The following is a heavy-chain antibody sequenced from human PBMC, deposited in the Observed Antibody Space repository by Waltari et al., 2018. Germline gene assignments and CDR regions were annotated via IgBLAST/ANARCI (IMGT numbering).Heavy chain of an antibody. CDR1: GGSISSSNW. J-gene: IGHJ4*02. Sequence: QVQLQESGPGLVKPSGTLSLTCPVPGGSISSSNWWSWVLRPPGKGLEWIGEIYHRGSTNYNPSLKSRVTISVDKSKNQFSLKLSSVTAADTAVYYCVKHYYDSSGYYYENWGQGTLVTVSS. D-gene: IGHD3-22*01. CDR3: VKHYYDSSGYYYEN. CDR2: IYHRGST. V-gene: IGHV4-4*02.